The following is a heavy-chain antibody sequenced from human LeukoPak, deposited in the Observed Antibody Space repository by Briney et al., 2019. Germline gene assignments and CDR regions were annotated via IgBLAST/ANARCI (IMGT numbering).Heavy chain of an antibody. CDR2: IYYSGST. J-gene: IGHJ5*02. V-gene: IGHV4-59*08. CDR3: ARNVSPKSRYQLLLGSPNWFDP. CDR1: GGSISSYY. D-gene: IGHD2-2*01. Sequence: NPSETLSLTCTVSGGSISSYYWSWIRQPPGKGLEWIGYIYYSGSTNYNPSLKSRVTISVDTSKNQFSLKLSSVTAADTAVYYCARNVSPKSRYQLLLGSPNWFDPWGQGTLVTVSS.